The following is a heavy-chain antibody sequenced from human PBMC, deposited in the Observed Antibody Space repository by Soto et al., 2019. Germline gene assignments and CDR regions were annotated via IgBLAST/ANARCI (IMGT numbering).Heavy chain of an antibody. CDR3: ARGGSLWFGKLSAYYPGIAV. CDR1: GYTFTGYC. J-gene: IGHJ6*02. Sequence: ASVKVSCKASGYTFTGYCMHWVRQAPGQGLEWMGWINPNSGGTNYAQKFQGWVTMTRDTSISTAYMELSRLRSDDTAVYYCARGGSLWFGKLSAYYPGIAVWAQGTTV. CDR2: INPNSGGT. V-gene: IGHV1-2*04. D-gene: IGHD3-10*01.